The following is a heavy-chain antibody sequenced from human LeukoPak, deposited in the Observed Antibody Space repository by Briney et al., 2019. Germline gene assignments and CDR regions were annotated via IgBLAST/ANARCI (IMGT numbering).Heavy chain of an antibody. J-gene: IGHJ6*03. CDR1: GYSISSGYY. Sequence: PSKTLSLTCTVSGYSISSGYYWGWIRQPPGKGLEWIGSIYHSGSTYYNPSLKSRVTISVDTSKNQFSLKPSSVTAADTAVYYCARAPSDSSGYSSYYYYMDVWGKGTTVTVSS. CDR3: ARAPSDSSGYSSYYYYMDV. CDR2: IYHSGST. V-gene: IGHV4-38-2*02. D-gene: IGHD3-22*01.